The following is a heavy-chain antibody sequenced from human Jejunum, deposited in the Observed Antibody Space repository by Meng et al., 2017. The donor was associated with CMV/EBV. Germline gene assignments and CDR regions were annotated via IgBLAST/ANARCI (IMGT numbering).Heavy chain of an antibody. CDR2: IRSNADGGTA. V-gene: IGHV3-15*01. J-gene: IGHJ4*02. CDR1: GFSFINAW. CDR3: TTEYD. Sequence: LRLSCAASGFSFINAWMSWVRQAPGKGLEWVGRIRSNADGGTADYVAPVTGRFTVSRDDSKNTLYLQMNSLKTEDTAVYYCTTEYDWGQGTLVTVSS.